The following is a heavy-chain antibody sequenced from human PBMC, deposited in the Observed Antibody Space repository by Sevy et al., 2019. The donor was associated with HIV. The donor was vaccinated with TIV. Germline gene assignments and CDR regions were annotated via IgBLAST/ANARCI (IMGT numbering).Heavy chain of an antibody. V-gene: IGHV1-24*01. CDR2: FDPEDDET. J-gene: IGHJ4*02. Sequence: ASVKVSCKVSGYTLTQFSMHWVRQAPGKGLEWMATFDPEDDETIYAQRLQGRVTMTEDTSTDTAYMELSSLRSDDTAVYYCAVTKDYYDSSAYPFDYWGQGSLVTVSS. CDR3: AVTKDYYDSSAYPFDY. CDR1: GYTLTQFS. D-gene: IGHD3-22*01.